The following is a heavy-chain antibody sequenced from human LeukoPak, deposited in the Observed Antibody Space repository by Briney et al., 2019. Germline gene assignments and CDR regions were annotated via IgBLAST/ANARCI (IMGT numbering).Heavy chain of an antibody. J-gene: IGHJ4*02. Sequence: SETLSLTCTVSGGSISSGSYYWSWIRQPAGKGLEWIGRIYTSGSTNYNPSLKSRVTISVDPSNNQFSLKLSSVTAADTAIYYCARGYSTSWVFHFDYWGQGVLVSVSS. CDR1: GGSISSGSYY. CDR2: IYTSGST. V-gene: IGHV4-61*02. CDR3: ARGYSTSWVFHFDY. D-gene: IGHD6-13*01.